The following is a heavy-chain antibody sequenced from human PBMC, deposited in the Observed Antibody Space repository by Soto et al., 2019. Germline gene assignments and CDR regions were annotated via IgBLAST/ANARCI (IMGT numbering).Heavy chain of an antibody. CDR3: AKGSYSGRYTDFDY. V-gene: IGHV3-30*18. J-gene: IGHJ4*02. D-gene: IGHD1-26*01. CDR1: GFTFNIYG. Sequence: VQLVDSGGAVVQPGRSLRVSCAASGFTFNIYGMYWVRHAPGKGLEWVAAISSDGSSKYYADSVKGRFTISRDNSKNTLYLQMNSLRTEDTAVYYCAKGSYSGRYTDFDYWGQGTLVTVSS. CDR2: ISSDGSSK.